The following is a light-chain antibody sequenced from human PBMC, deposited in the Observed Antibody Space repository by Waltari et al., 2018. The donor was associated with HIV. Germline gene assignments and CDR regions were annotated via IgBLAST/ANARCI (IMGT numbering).Light chain of an antibody. CDR1: SSNIGAGYD. CDR3: VAWDDSLSGLL. Sequence: QSVLTQPPSISGAPGQRITVSCSGTSSNIGAGYDVHWYQQLPGTAPKLLLYKNKNRPSGVPDRFSASKSDASASLAISGLRSEDEADYSCVAWDDSLSGLLFGGGTKLTVL. CDR2: KNK. J-gene: IGLJ3*02. V-gene: IGLV1-40*03.